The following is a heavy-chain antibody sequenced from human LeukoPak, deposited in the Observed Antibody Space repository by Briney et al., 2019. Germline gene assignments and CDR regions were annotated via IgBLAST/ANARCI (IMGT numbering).Heavy chain of an antibody. V-gene: IGHV4-39*01. D-gene: IGHD3-22*01. CDR3: ARHTYDSSGYYYFEY. J-gene: IGHJ4*02. CDR2: IYYSGST. CDR1: GGSINSSSYY. Sequence: SETLSLTCTVSGGSINSSSYYWGWIRQPPGKGLEWIGHIYYSGSTYYNPSLKSRVTISVDTSKTQFSLKLSSVTAADTAVYYCARHTYDSSGYYYFEYWGQGTLVTVSS.